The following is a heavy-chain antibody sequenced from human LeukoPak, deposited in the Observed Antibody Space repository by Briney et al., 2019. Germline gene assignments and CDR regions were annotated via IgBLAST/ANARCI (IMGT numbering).Heavy chain of an antibody. V-gene: IGHV3-23*01. CDR1: GFTISSNA. D-gene: IGHD3-3*01. J-gene: IGHJ4*02. CDR2: ISGSGGST. CDR3: AKDKHYDFYG. Sequence: GGSLRLSCAASGFTISSNAMSWVRQAPGKGLEWVSAISGSGGSTYYADSGKGRFTIARDNSKNTLYLQMSSLRAEDTAVYYCAKDKHYDFYGWAQGTLVTVSS.